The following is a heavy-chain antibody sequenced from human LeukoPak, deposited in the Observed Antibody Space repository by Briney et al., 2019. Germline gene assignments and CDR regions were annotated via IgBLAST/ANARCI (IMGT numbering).Heavy chain of an antibody. CDR3: AKWLYSSDWYYFDY. D-gene: IGHD6-19*01. CDR1: GFTFSSYA. CDR2: MSGSGGST. V-gene: IGHV3-23*01. J-gene: IGHJ4*02. Sequence: PGGSQRLSCAASGFTFSSYAMSWVRQAPGKGPEWVSGMSGSGGSTYYADSVQGRFTISRDNSKHTLYLQMDSLRAEDTAVYYCAKWLYSSDWYYFDYWGQGTQVTVSS.